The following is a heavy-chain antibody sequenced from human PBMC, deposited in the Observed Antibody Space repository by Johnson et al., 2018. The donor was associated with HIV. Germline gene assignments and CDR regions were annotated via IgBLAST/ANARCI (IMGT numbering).Heavy chain of an antibody. D-gene: IGHD7-27*01. J-gene: IGHJ3*02. V-gene: IGHV3-11*04. Sequence: QVQLVESGGGLVQPGGSLRLSCAASGFTFSDYYMSWIRQAPGKGLEWVAHISSSGTTKYYADSVKGRFTISRDNAKNSLYLQMNSLRAEDTAVYYCALNWGAEGSFESWGQGTMVTVSS. CDR3: ALNWGAEGSFES. CDR2: ISSSGTTK. CDR1: GFTFSDYY.